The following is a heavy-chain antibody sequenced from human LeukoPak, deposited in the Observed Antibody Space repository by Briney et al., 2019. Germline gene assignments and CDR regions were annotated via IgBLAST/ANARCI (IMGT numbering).Heavy chain of an antibody. J-gene: IGHJ4*02. CDR3: ARDRGGSYSPIDY. Sequence: GGSETLFCAASGLTFSIYSLKWVRLSRGGGRGCVTFIGSSSIYIYYADSVKGQFTISRDNAENSLYLQMNSLRAEDRAVYYCARDRGGSYSPIDYWAREPWSPSPQ. CDR2: IGSSSIYI. D-gene: IGHD2-15*01. CDR1: GLTFSIYS. V-gene: IGHV3-21*05.